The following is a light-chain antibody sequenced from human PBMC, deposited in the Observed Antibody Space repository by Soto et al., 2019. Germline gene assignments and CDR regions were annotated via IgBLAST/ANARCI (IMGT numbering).Light chain of an antibody. CDR3: MQGTLRPPT. J-gene: IGKJ1*01. CDR1: QSLASTDGNTY. V-gene: IGKV2-30*01. CDR2: KVS. Sequence: DVVMTQSPLSLPVTLGQPASISCRSSQSLASTDGNTYLNWFQHRPGQSPRRLIYKVSVRNSGVPDRFSGSGSGTDFTLEISRVEAEDVGIYYCMQGTLRPPTFGQGTKVDIK.